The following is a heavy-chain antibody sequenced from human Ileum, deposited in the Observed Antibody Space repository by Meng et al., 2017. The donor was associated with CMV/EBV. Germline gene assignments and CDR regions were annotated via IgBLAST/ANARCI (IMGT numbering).Heavy chain of an antibody. J-gene: IGHJ5*01. CDR1: GLSVSSNY. D-gene: IGHD6-13*01. CDR2: IHSGGAT. CDR3: ARDGYSSSWFVT. Sequence: CAASGLSVSSNYMTWVRQAPGKGLEWVSIIHSGGATYYADSVKGRFTISRDNSKNTLYLQMNSLRAEDTAVYYCARDGYSSSWFVTWGHGTLVTVSS. V-gene: IGHV3-53*01.